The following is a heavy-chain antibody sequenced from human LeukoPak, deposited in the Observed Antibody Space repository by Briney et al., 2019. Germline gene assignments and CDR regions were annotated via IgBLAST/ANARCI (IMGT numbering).Heavy chain of an antibody. CDR3: AAGWVTAATDAFDI. J-gene: IGHJ3*02. Sequence: GTSAKVSCKASGFTFTSSAVQWVRQARGQRLEWIGWIVVGSGNTNYAQKFQERVTITRDMSTSTAYMELSSLRSEDTAVYYCAAGWVTAATDAFDIWGQGTMVTVSS. CDR1: GFTFTSSA. D-gene: IGHD2-2*01. CDR2: IVVGSGNT. V-gene: IGHV1-58*01.